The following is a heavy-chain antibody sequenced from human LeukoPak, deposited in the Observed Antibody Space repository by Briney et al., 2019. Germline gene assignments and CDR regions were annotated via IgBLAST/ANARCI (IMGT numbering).Heavy chain of an antibody. CDR3: ARWDGYNFLFDY. J-gene: IGHJ4*02. CDR2: INPNSGGT. V-gene: IGHV1-2*02. CDR1: GYTFTGYY. Sequence: ASVKVSCKASGYTFTGYYMHWVRQAPGQGLEWMGWINPNSGGTNYAQKFQGRVTMTRDTSISTAYMELSRLRSDDTAVYYCARWDGYNFLFDYWGQGTLVTVSS. D-gene: IGHD5-24*01.